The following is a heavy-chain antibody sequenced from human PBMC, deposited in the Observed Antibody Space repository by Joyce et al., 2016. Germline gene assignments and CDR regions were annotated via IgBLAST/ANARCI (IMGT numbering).Heavy chain of an antibody. CDR3: ARSAVRGTLSPFFDY. V-gene: IGHV5-51*01. CDR1: GYSFTSYW. D-gene: IGHD3-16*01. Sequence: EVQLVQSGGEVKKPGESLTISCKGVGYSFTSYWLGWVRQMPGKGLELMGIINPEDSDTRYSPSFQGQVTISVDRSIKTAHLRWGSLRASDTAIYYCARSAVRGTLSPFFDYWGQGSLVTVSS. CDR2: INPEDSDT. J-gene: IGHJ4*02.